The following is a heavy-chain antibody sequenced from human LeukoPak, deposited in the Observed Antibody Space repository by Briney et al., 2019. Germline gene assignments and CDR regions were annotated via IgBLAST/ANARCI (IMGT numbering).Heavy chain of an antibody. V-gene: IGHV3-15*01. D-gene: IGHD4-17*01. J-gene: IGHJ4*02. Sequence: GGSLRLSCAASGFTFSNAWMSWVRQAPGKGLEWVGRIKSKTDGGTTDYAAPVKGRFTISRDDSKNTLYLQMNSLKTEGTAVYYCTTYYGDYGPQGFDYWGQGTLVTVSS. CDR1: GFTFSNAW. CDR2: IKSKTDGGTT. CDR3: TTYYGDYGPQGFDY.